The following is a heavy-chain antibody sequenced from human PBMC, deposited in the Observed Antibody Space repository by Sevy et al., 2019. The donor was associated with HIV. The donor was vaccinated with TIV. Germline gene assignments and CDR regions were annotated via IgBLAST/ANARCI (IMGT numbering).Heavy chain of an antibody. J-gene: IGHJ6*03. CDR3: ARGHVAVPGAAPYYYYHMDV. CDR2: VSSSSGYI. V-gene: IGHV3-21*01. Sequence: GGSLRLSCAASGFIFSTYSMNWVRQAPGKGLEWVSSVSSSSGYIYYADSVKGRFTISRDNAKNSLYLKMNSLRAEDTAVYFCARGHVAVPGAAPYYYYHMDVWGKGTTVTVSS. D-gene: IGHD2-2*01. CDR1: GFIFSTYS.